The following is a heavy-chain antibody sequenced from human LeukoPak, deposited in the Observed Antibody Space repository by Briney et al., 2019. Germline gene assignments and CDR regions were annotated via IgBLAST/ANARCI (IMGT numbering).Heavy chain of an antibody. CDR2: MSPNSGNT. CDR3: ARWHGSGSYTVFDP. CDR1: GYTFTSYD. V-gene: IGHV1-8*01. J-gene: IGHJ5*02. Sequence: ASVKVSCKASGYTFTSYDINWVRQATGQGLEWMGWMSPNSGNTGYAQKFQGRVTMTRNTSISTAYMELSSLRSEDTAVYYCARWHGSGSYTVFDPWGQGTLVTVSS. D-gene: IGHD3-10*01.